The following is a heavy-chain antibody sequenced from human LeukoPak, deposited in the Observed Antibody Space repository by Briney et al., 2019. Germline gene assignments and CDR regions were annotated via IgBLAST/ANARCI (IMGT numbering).Heavy chain of an antibody. Sequence: ASVNVSCKATGYTFPSYDINWVRQASGQGVEWMGWMNPNSGNTGYAQKFQGRVTMTRNTSISTAYMELSSLRSEDTAVYYCARSIETLTYSSSWYFPVDYWGQGTLVTVSS. V-gene: IGHV1-8*01. CDR3: ARSIETLTYSSSWYFPVDY. CDR1: GYTFPSYD. J-gene: IGHJ4*02. CDR2: MNPNSGNT. D-gene: IGHD6-13*01.